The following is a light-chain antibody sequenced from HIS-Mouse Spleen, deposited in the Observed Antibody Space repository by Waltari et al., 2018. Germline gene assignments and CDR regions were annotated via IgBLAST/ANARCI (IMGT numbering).Light chain of an antibody. CDR2: EVS. CDR1: SSDVGGYHH. Sequence: QSALTQPPSASGSPGQSVTISCTGTSSDVGGYHHVPWYQQHPGKAPKLMIYEVSKRPSGVPDRFSGSKSGNTASLTVSGLQAEDEADYYCSSYAGSNNLFGGGTKLTVL. CDR3: SSYAGSNNL. V-gene: IGLV2-8*01. J-gene: IGLJ2*01.